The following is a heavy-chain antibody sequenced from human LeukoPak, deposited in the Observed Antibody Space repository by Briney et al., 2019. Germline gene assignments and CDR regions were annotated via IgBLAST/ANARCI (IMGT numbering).Heavy chain of an antibody. CDR3: AIFSSIAARNLLDY. CDR1: GYTFTGYY. V-gene: IGHV1-2*02. J-gene: IGHJ4*02. CDR2: INPNSGGT. Sequence: ASVKVSCKASGYTFTGYYMHWVRQAPGQGLEWMGWINPNSGGTNYAQKFQGRVTMTRDTSISTAYMALSRLRSDDTGVYYCAIFSSIAARNLLDYWGQGTLVTVSS. D-gene: IGHD6-6*01.